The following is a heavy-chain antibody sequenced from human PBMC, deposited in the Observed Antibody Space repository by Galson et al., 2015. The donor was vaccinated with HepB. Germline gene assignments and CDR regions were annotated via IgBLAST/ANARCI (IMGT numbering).Heavy chain of an antibody. Sequence: SLRLSCAASGFTFSSYGMHWVRQAPGKGLEWVAQIHHDASNTYYGDSAKGRFTISRDNSKNTLYLQMNSLGVEDTAVYYCVATLYKSNYWGQGILVTVSS. D-gene: IGHD5-24*01. CDR2: IHHDASNT. J-gene: IGHJ4*02. CDR1: GFTFSSYG. V-gene: IGHV3-30*02. CDR3: VATLYKSNY.